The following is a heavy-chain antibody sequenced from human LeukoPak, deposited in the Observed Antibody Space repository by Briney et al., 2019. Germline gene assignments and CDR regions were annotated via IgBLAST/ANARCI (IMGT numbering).Heavy chain of an antibody. D-gene: IGHD3-22*01. Sequence: ASVKVSCKASGYTFSGHYIHWVRQAPGQGLEWMGWIYPNSGGTNYAQKFQGRVTITRDTSISTAHMELSRLRSDDTAVYYCARGGYYDSSAYRVLDYWGQGTLVTVAS. CDR1: GYTFSGHY. CDR2: IYPNSGGT. V-gene: IGHV1-2*02. CDR3: ARGGYYDSSAYRVLDY. J-gene: IGHJ4*02.